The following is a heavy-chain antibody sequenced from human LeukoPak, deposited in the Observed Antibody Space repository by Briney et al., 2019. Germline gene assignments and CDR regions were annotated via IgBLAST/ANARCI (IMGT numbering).Heavy chain of an antibody. Sequence: PSETLSPTCTVSGGSISSSSYYWGWIRQPPGKGLEWIGSIYYSGSTYYNPSLKSRVTISVDTSKNQFSLKLSSVTAADTAVYYCARPYGAAGLDWGQGTLVTVSS. CDR2: IYYSGST. D-gene: IGHD4-17*01. CDR1: GGSISSSSYY. V-gene: IGHV4-39*01. J-gene: IGHJ4*02. CDR3: ARPYGAAGLD.